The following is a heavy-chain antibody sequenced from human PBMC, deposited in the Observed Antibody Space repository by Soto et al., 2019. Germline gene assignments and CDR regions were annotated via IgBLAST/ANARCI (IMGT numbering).Heavy chain of an antibody. D-gene: IGHD3-9*01. J-gene: IGHJ4*02. V-gene: IGHV4-39*01. CDR2: IYYSGST. Sequence: PSETLSLTCTVTGGSISSSSYYWGWIRQPPGKGLEWIGSIYYSGSTYYSPSLKSRVTISVDTSKNQFSLKLSSVTAADTAVYYCASLRYFDWLSRHFDYWGQGTLVTVSS. CDR3: ASLRYFDWLSRHFDY. CDR1: GGSISSSSYY.